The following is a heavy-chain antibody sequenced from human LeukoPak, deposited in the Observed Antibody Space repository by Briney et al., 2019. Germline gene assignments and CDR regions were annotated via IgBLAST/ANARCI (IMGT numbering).Heavy chain of an antibody. Sequence: PGGSLRLSCAASGFTFSSYWMSWVRQAPGKGLEWVANIKQDGSEKYYVDSLKGRFTISRDNAKNSLYLQMNNLRAEDTAVYYCVRAFGYSYNYYYYMDVWGKGTTVTVSS. V-gene: IGHV3-7*01. CDR1: GFTFSSYW. J-gene: IGHJ6*03. CDR3: VRAFGYSYNYYYYMDV. D-gene: IGHD5-18*01. CDR2: IKQDGSEK.